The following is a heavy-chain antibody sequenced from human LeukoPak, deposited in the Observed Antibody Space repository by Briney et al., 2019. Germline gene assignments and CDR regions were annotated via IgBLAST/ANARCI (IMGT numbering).Heavy chain of an antibody. CDR1: GFTFSYYN. J-gene: IGHJ4*02. Sequence: PGGSLRLSCTASGFTFSYYNMNWVRQAPGKGLEWVAFIRYDGSNKYYADSVKGRFTISRDNSKNTLYLQMNSLRAEDTAVYYCAKDGTIFGVVIRYYFDYWGQGTLVTVSS. CDR2: IRYDGSNK. CDR3: AKDGTIFGVVIRYYFDY. D-gene: IGHD3-3*01. V-gene: IGHV3-30*02.